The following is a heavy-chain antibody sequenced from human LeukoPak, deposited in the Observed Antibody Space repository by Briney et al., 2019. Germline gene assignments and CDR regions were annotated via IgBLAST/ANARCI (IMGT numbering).Heavy chain of an antibody. D-gene: IGHD6-6*01. CDR1: GFTVSTYT. CDR3: AREYSSSSGRAFDI. J-gene: IGHJ3*02. V-gene: IGHV3-48*02. CDR2: ISSSSSTI. Sequence: PGGSLRLSCAASGFTVSTYTMNWVRQAPGKGLQWFSYISSSSSTINYADSVKGRFTISRDNAKNSLYLQMNSLRDEDTAVYYCAREYSSSSGRAFDIWGQGTMVTVSS.